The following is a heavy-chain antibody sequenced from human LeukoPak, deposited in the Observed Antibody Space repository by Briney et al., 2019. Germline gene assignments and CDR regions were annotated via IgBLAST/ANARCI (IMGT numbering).Heavy chain of an antibody. J-gene: IGHJ3*02. CDR1: GFTFDDYA. D-gene: IGHD2-2*01. CDR3: AKDMGYCSSTSCNDAFDI. V-gene: IGHV3-9*01. CDR2: ISWNSGSI. Sequence: PGGSLRLSCAASGFTFDDYAMHWVRQAPGKGLEWVSGISWNSGSIGYADSVKGRFTISRDNAKNPLYLQMNSLRAEDTALYYCAKDMGYCSSTSCNDAFDIWGQGTMVTVSS.